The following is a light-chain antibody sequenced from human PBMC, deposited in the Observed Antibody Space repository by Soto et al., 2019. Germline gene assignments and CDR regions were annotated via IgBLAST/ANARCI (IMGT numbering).Light chain of an antibody. CDR3: SSYAVTNIFV. CDR2: EVS. Sequence: QSVLTQPPSASGSPGQSVTISCTGTSSDVGGYNYVSWYQQQPGTAPKVIIYEVSKRPSAVPDRFSGSKSGSTASLTVSGLQAEDEADYYCSSYAVTNIFVFGTGTKVTVL. V-gene: IGLV2-8*01. J-gene: IGLJ1*01. CDR1: SSDVGGYNY.